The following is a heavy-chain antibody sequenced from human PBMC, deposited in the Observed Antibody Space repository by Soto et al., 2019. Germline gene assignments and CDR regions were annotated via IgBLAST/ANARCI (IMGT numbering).Heavy chain of an antibody. D-gene: IGHD4-17*01. CDR1: GGSISSGGYY. J-gene: IGHJ4*02. Sequence: QVQLQESGPGLVKPSQTLSLTCTVSGGSISSGGYYWSWIRQHPGKVLEWIGYIYYSGSTYYNPSLKSRVTISVDTSKNQFSLKLSSVTAADTAVYYCARVPTVTGVYYFDYWGQGTLVTVSS. V-gene: IGHV4-31*03. CDR2: IYYSGST. CDR3: ARVPTVTGVYYFDY.